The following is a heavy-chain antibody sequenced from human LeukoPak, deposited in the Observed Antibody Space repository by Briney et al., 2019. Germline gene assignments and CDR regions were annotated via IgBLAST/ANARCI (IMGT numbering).Heavy chain of an antibody. Sequence: SQTLSLTCAISGDSVSSNSAAWNWIRQSPSRGLEWLGRTYYRSKWHSDYAVSVKSRITINPDTSKNQFSLQLNSVTPEDTAGYYCARHAESAAMYYYYYYMDVWGRGTTVTISS. CDR1: GDSVSSNSAA. V-gene: IGHV6-1*01. J-gene: IGHJ6*03. CDR2: TYYRSKWHS. CDR3: ARHAESAAMYYYYYYMDV. D-gene: IGHD2-2*01.